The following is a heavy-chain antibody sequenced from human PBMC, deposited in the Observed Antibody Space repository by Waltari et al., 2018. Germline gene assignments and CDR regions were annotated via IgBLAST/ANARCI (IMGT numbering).Heavy chain of an antibody. Sequence: QLQESGPGLVKPSETLSLSCTVSGGSLSSTSYYWGWIRQSPGKGLAWIGSIHYRGNTYDNPSLKGRVTISVDRSKNQFSLKLSSVTAAETAVYYCARGTTMAATANWGQGTLVTVSS. CDR2: IHYRGNT. J-gene: IGHJ4*02. D-gene: IGHD6-19*01. CDR3: ARGTTMAATAN. CDR1: GGSLSSTSYY. V-gene: IGHV4-39*01.